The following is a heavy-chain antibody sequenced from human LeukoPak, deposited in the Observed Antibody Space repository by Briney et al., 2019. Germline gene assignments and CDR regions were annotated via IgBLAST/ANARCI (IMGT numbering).Heavy chain of an antibody. CDR2: ISAYNGNT. Sequence: ASVKVSCKASGYTFTSYIISWVRQAPGQGLEWMGWISAYNGNTNYAQKLQGRVTVTTDTSTSTAYMELRSLRSDDTAVYYCARDIGGDTMIPFDIWGQGTMVTVSS. J-gene: IGHJ3*02. CDR1: GYTFTSYI. CDR3: ARDIGGDTMIPFDI. V-gene: IGHV1-18*01. D-gene: IGHD3-22*01.